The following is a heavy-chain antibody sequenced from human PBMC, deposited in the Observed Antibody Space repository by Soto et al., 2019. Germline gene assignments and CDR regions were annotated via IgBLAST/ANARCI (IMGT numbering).Heavy chain of an antibody. CDR1: GGSISSYY. D-gene: IGHD5-18*01. V-gene: IGHV4-59*01. Sequence: SSETLSLTCTVSGGSISSYYWSWIRQPPGKGLEWIGYIYYSGSTNYNPSLKSRVTISVDTSKNQFSLKLSSVTAADTAVYYCARGVQLWSEGGWFDPWGQGTLVTVSS. CDR2: IYYSGST. J-gene: IGHJ5*02. CDR3: ARGVQLWSEGGWFDP.